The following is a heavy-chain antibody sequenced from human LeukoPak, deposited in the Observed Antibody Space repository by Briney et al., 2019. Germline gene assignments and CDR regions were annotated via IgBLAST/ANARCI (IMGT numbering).Heavy chain of an antibody. J-gene: IGHJ4*02. CDR1: GYTFTSYG. Sequence: ASVKVSCKASGYTFTSYGIGWVRQAPGQGLEWMGWISAYNDNTNYAQKLQGRITMTTDTSTSTAYMELRSLRSDDTAVYYCARLGIAAAAHYFDYWGQGTLVTVSS. V-gene: IGHV1-18*01. D-gene: IGHD6-13*01. CDR2: ISAYNDNT. CDR3: ARLGIAAAAHYFDY.